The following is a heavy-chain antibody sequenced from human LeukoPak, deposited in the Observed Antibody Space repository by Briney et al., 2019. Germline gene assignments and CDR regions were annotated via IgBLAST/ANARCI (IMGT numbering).Heavy chain of an antibody. CDR3: ARDWGSIAVAGRXVDXFDI. J-gene: IGHJ3*02. CDR2: IYSGGST. Sequence: HPGGSLRLSCAASGFTVSSNYMSWVRQAPGKGLEWVSVIYSGGSTYYADSVKGRFTISRDNSKNTLYLQMNSLRAEDTAVYYCARDWGSIAVAGRXVDXFDIWGQGTMVTVSS. CDR1: GFTVSSNY. V-gene: IGHV3-66*01. D-gene: IGHD6-19*01.